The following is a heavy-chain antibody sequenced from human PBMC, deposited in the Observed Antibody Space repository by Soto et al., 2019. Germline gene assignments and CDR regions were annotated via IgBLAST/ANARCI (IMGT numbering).Heavy chain of an antibody. D-gene: IGHD3-10*01. CDR3: ARGRLVRGYNFDY. Sequence: QVQLVQSGAXXXXXGASVKVSCKASGYTFTSYDINWVRQATGQGLEWMGWMNPNSGNTGYAQKFQGRVTMTRNTSISTAYMELSSLRSEDTAVYYCARGRLVRGYNFDYWGQGTLVTVSS. CDR1: GYTFTSYD. V-gene: IGHV1-8*01. CDR2: MNPNSGNT. J-gene: IGHJ4*02.